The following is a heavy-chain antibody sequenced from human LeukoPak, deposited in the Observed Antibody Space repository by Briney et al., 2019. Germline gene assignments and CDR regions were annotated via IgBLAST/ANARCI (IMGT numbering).Heavy chain of an antibody. CDR1: GFTFSSYG. CDR3: ARGDTYYYDSGGYSIY. Sequence: GRSLRLSCAASGFTFSSYGMHWVRQAPGKGLEWVAVIWYDGSNKYYADSVKGRFTISRDNSKNTLYLQMNSLRAEDTAVYYCARGDTYYYDSGGYSIYWGQGTLVTVSS. V-gene: IGHV3-33*01. CDR2: IWYDGSNK. D-gene: IGHD3-22*01. J-gene: IGHJ4*02.